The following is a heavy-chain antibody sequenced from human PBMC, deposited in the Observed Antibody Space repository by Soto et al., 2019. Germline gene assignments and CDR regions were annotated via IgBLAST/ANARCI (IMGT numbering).Heavy chain of an antibody. CDR2: IYHSVST. D-gene: IGHD1-26*01. Sequence: SETLSLTCAVSGGSISSGGYSWGWIRQPPGKGLEWIGYIYHSVSTYYNPSLKSRVTISVDRSKNQFSLKLSSVTAADTAVYYCARAGELRTAGAFDIWGQGTMVTVSS. V-gene: IGHV4-30-2*01. J-gene: IGHJ3*02. CDR1: GGSISSGGYS. CDR3: ARAGELRTAGAFDI.